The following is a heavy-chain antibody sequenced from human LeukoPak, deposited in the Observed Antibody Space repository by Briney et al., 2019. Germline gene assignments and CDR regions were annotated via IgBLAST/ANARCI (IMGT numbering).Heavy chain of an antibody. Sequence: GGSLRLSCAASGFTFSSYWMSWVRQAPGKGLEWVANIKQDGSEKYYVDSVKGRFTISRDNAKNSLYLQMNSLRAEDTAVYYCARDSVHGYYDSSGYSTLFDYWGQGTLVTVSS. CDR3: ARDSVHGYYDSSGYSTLFDY. D-gene: IGHD3-22*01. V-gene: IGHV3-7*01. CDR1: GFTFSSYW. CDR2: IKQDGSEK. J-gene: IGHJ4*02.